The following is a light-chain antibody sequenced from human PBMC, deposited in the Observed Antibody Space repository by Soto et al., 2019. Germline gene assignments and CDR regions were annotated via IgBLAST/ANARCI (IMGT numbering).Light chain of an antibody. Sequence: IVISPAPVTLPVSPGARATPSCRASQSISSKLAWYQQKPGQAPRLLIYGASTRATGIPVRFSGSGSGTGFTLTITRLQSEDFAVYYCQQYNTWHSTFGQGTKVDI. CDR3: QQYNTWHST. V-gene: IGKV3-15*01. CDR2: GAS. J-gene: IGKJ1*01. CDR1: QSISSK.